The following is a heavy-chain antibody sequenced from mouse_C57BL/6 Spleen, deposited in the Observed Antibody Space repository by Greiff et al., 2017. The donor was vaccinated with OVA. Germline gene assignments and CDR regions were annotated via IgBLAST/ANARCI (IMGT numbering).Heavy chain of an antibody. Sequence: EVKLQESGGGLVQPKGSLKLSCAASGFSFNTYAMNWVRQAPGKGLEWVARIRSKSNNYATYYADSVKDRFTISRDDSESMLYLQMNNLKTEDTAMYYCVRLGNVYAMDYWGQGTSVTVSS. V-gene: IGHV10-1*01. CDR3: VRLGNVYAMDY. D-gene: IGHD2-1*01. CDR2: IRSKSNNYAT. J-gene: IGHJ4*01. CDR1: GFSFNTYA.